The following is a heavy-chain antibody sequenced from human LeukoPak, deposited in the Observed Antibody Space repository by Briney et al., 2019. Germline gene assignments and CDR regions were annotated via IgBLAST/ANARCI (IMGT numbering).Heavy chain of an antibody. V-gene: IGHV4-59*01. D-gene: IGHD6-13*01. CDR1: GXSISSYY. Sequence: SETLSLTCTVSGXSISSYYWSWIRQPPGKGLEWIGYIYYSGSTNYNSSLKSRVTISVDTSKNQFSLKLSSVTAADTAVYYCARDSHAAVGGYWFDPWGQGTLVTVSS. CDR3: ARDSHAAVGGYWFDP. J-gene: IGHJ5*02. CDR2: IYYSGST.